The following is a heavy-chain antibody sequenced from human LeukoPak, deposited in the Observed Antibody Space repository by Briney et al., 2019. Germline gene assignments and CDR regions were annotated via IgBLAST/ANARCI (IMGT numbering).Heavy chain of an antibody. J-gene: IGHJ4*02. Sequence: GGSLRLSCAASGFTFSSYSMNWVRQAPGKGLEWLSYISSSGSTIYYADSVKGRFTISRDNAKNSLYLQMNSLRAEDTAVYYCARDEIYYDILTGYRHFDYWGQGTLVTVFS. V-gene: IGHV3-48*04. CDR3: ARDEIYYDILTGYRHFDY. D-gene: IGHD3-9*01. CDR1: GFTFSSYS. CDR2: ISSSGSTI.